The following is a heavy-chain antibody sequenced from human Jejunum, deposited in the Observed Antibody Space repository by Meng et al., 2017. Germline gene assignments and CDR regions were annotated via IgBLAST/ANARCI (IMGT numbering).Heavy chain of an antibody. CDR3: AREAGDLRAFDI. CDR1: GFIFSSFE. CDR2: ISNGGGRTI. Sequence: GGSLRLSCEVSGFIFSSFEMNWVRQAPGKGLEWVSYISNGGGRTIYYADSVKGRFTISRDNAKNSLYLQMSSLRAEDTAIYYCAREAGDLRAFDIWGQGTKVTVSS. V-gene: IGHV3-48*03. J-gene: IGHJ3*02. D-gene: IGHD7-27*01.